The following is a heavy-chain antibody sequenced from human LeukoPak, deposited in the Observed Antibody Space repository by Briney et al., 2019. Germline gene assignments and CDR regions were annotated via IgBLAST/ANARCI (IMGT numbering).Heavy chain of an antibody. Sequence: GGSLRLSCAVSGVTFSSYAMSWVRQTPGKGLEWVSGISGSGGTTNYADSVKGRFTISRDNFKNTLYLEMNSLRAEDTAVYYCAKDREVTMVFNFDYWGQGSLVTVSS. CDR1: GVTFSSYA. D-gene: IGHD4/OR15-4a*01. CDR2: ISGSGGTT. J-gene: IGHJ4*02. CDR3: AKDREVTMVFNFDY. V-gene: IGHV3-23*01.